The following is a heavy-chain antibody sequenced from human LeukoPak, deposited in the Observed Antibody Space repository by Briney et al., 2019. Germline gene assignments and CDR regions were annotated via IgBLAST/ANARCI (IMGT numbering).Heavy chain of an antibody. CDR3: ANEDYGSGIGTYFDL. J-gene: IGHJ2*01. V-gene: IGHV3-30*18. Sequence: PGGSLRLSCSASGFTFSDQSMNWVRQAPGKGLEWVAVISYDGSNKYYADSVKGRFTISRDNSKNTLYLQMNSLRAEDTAVYYCANEDYGSGIGTYFDLWGRGTLVTVSS. CDR2: ISYDGSNK. D-gene: IGHD3-10*01. CDR1: GFTFSDQS.